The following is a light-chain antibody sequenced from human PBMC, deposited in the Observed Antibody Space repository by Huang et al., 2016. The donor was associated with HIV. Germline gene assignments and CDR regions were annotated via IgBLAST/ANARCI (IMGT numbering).Light chain of an antibody. Sequence: DIQMTQSPSSLSASVGDRVTITCRASQVIRNFVAWYQQKPGKPPKLLIYGASTLESGVPSRFSVGGSETEFTLTIRSLQTEDVATYYCQKYSNDPRAFGQGTRVDIK. V-gene: IGKV1-27*01. J-gene: IGKJ1*01. CDR1: QVIRNF. CDR2: GAS. CDR3: QKYSNDPRA.